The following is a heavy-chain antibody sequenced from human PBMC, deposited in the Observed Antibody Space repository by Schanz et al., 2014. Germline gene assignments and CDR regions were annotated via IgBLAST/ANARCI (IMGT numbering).Heavy chain of an antibody. CDR3: AKYRRYYRVSGSYRELEY. D-gene: IGHD3-10*01. CDR1: GFGFSSYS. V-gene: IGHV3-23*04. J-gene: IGHJ4*02. Sequence: EVQLVESGGGLVQPGGSLRLSCAASGFGFSSYSMNWLRQAPGKGLEWVSVIGVDGTTTYYADSVKGRFTISRDNSKNTLYLQMNSLRPEDTAVYYCAKYRRYYRVSGSYRELEYWGQGTLVTVSS. CDR2: IGVDGTTT.